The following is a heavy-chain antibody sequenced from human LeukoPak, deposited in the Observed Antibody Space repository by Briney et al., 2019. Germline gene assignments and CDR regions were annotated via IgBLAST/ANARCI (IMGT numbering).Heavy chain of an antibody. J-gene: IGHJ6*03. Sequence: ASVKLSCKASGYTFTSYDMNWVRQAPGQGLEWMGWMNPNSGTTGYAQKFQGRVTMTRNTSISTAYMELSSLRSEDTAVYYCARRTGYYNYMDVWGKGTTVTVSS. CDR2: MNPNSGTT. CDR3: ARRTGYYNYMDV. D-gene: IGHD2-8*02. V-gene: IGHV1-8*01. CDR1: GYTFTSYD.